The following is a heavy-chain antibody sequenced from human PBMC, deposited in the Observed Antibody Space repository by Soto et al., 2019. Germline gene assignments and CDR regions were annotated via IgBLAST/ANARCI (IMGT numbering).Heavy chain of an antibody. J-gene: IGHJ5*02. CDR1: GSTFTSYG. CDR3: ARENYYDSRGYYLRWFVP. D-gene: IGHD3-22*01. Sequence: ASETGSCTAAGSTFTSYGISWVRQAPGQGLEWMGWISAYNGNTNYAQKLQGRVTMTTDTSTSTAYMELRSLRSDDTAVYYCARENYYDSRGYYLRWFVPWVQGTLDTGSS. V-gene: IGHV1-18*01. CDR2: ISAYNGNT.